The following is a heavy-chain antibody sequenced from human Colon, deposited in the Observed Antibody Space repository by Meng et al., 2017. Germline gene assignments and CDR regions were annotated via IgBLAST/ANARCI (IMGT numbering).Heavy chain of an antibody. D-gene: IGHD3-22*01. V-gene: IGHV4-61*08. CDR2: AST. Sequence: QVQLQASGPVRGRPSVASAVICTVSGGSVRSSDYQWSWIRQTPGKGLEWIGFASTNYNPSLKSRLTISLDTCKNQFSLKLTSVTAADSAVYYCASCETDYYDNSGYRWFDPWGQGTLVTVSS. CDR1: GGSVRSSDYQ. CDR3: ASCETDYYDNSGYRWFDP. J-gene: IGHJ5*02.